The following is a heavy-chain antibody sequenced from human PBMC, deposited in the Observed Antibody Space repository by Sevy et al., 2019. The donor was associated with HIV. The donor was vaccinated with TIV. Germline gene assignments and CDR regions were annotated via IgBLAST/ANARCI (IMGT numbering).Heavy chain of an antibody. CDR1: GYSFTSYW. CDR3: ACGSYYDSSGYYSDY. Sequence: GESLKISCKGSGYSFTSYWISWVRQMPGKGLEWMGRIDPSDSYTNYSPTFQGHVTISADKSISTAYLQWSSLKASDTAMYYCACGSYYDSSGYYSDYWGQGTLVTVSS. V-gene: IGHV5-10-1*01. D-gene: IGHD3-22*01. CDR2: IDPSDSYT. J-gene: IGHJ4*02.